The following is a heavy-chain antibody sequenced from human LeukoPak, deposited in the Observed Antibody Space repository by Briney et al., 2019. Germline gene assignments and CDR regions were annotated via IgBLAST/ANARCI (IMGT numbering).Heavy chain of an antibody. V-gene: IGHV3-48*01. CDR2: ISSSSSTI. CDR1: GFTFSSYS. Sequence: PGGSLRLSCAASGFTFSSYSMNWVRQAPGKGLEWVSYISSSSSTIYYADSVKGRFTISRDNAKNSLYLQMNSLRAEDTGVYYCARHEVGATIYQWGQGTPVTVSS. D-gene: IGHD1-26*01. J-gene: IGHJ4*02. CDR3: ARHEVGATIYQ.